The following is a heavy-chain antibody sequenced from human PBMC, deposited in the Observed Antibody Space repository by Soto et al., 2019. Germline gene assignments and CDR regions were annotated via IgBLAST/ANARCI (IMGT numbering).Heavy chain of an antibody. CDR2: ISYDGRNK. CDR1: GFTFSSYG. J-gene: IGHJ1*01. CDR3: ADDPKRVCRYYEVEYFQH. V-gene: IGHV3-30*18. Sequence: QVQLVESGGGVVQPGRSLRLSCAASGFTFSSYGMHWVRQAPGKGLEWVAVISYDGRNKYYADSVKGRFTISRDNSKNTRYLQMDSLRAEDTAVYYCADDPKRVCRYYEVEYFQHWGQGTLVIVSS. D-gene: IGHD3-16*01.